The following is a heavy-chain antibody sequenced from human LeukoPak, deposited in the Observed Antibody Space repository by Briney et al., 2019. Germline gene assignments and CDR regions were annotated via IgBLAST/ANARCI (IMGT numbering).Heavy chain of an antibody. Sequence: GSLRLSCAASGFTFSSYGMHWVRQAPGKGLEWVAVISYDGSNKYYADSVKGRFTISRDNSKNTLYLQMNSLRAEDTAVYYCAKDSPPSYDFWSGYYLGLPTNWFDPWGQGTLVTVSS. V-gene: IGHV3-30*18. D-gene: IGHD3-3*01. CDR3: AKDSPPSYDFWSGYYLGLPTNWFDP. J-gene: IGHJ5*02. CDR2: ISYDGSNK. CDR1: GFTFSSYG.